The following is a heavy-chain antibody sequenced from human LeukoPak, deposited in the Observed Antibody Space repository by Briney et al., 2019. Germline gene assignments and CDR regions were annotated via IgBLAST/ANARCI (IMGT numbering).Heavy chain of an antibody. D-gene: IGHD1/OR15-1a*01. J-gene: IGHJ1*01. CDR2: ISGSGGST. CDR3: AKETKPQYFQH. V-gene: IGHV3-23*01. Sequence: GGSLILSCAASGFTFSSYAMSWVRQAPGKGLELVSAISGSGGSTYYADSVKGRFTISRDNCKNTLYPPINSLRTEDKAVYYCAKETKPQYFQHWGQGTLVTVSS. CDR1: GFTFSSYA.